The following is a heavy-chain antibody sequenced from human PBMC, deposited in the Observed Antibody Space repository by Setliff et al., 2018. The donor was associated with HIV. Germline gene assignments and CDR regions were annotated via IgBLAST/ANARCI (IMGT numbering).Heavy chain of an antibody. D-gene: IGHD3-9*01. J-gene: IGHJ4*02. CDR2: MSPNSDNR. Sequence: ASVKVSCKASGYTFTTHDNTHDINWVRQAPGQGLEWMGWMSPNSDNRGYAQKFQDRVTFTRDTSASSAYMDLSSLRSEDSAVYYCVRGDDILTGCFRPYFFDYWGQGTLVTVSS. CDR1: GYTFTTHD. CDR3: VRGDDILTGCFRPYFFDY. V-gene: IGHV1-8*01.